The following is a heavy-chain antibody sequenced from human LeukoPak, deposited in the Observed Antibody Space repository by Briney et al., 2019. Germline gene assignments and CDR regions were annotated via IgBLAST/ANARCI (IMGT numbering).Heavy chain of an antibody. CDR3: ARFHTSNYNSIDY. CDR2: INSANTI. D-gene: IGHD4-11*01. V-gene: IGHV3-48*03. Sequence: HAGGSLRLSCAASGFTFRSYAMSWVRQAPGKGLEWVSYINSANTIKYGDSVKGRFTISRDNAKNSLYLQTNSLRVEDTAVYYCARFHTSNYNSIDYWGQGTLVTVSS. J-gene: IGHJ4*02. CDR1: GFTFRSYA.